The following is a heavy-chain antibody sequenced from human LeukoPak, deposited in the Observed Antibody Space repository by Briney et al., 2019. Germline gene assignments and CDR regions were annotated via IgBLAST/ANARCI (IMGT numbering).Heavy chain of an antibody. Sequence: PGRSLRLSCAASGFTFSSYAMHWVRQAPGEGLEWVAVISYDGSNKYYADSVKGRFTISRDNSKNTLYLQMNSLRAEDTAVYYCATMTTVIDIWGQGTMVTVSS. CDR2: ISYDGSNK. D-gene: IGHD4-17*01. CDR3: ATMTTVIDI. V-gene: IGHV3-30-3*01. J-gene: IGHJ3*02. CDR1: GFTFSSYA.